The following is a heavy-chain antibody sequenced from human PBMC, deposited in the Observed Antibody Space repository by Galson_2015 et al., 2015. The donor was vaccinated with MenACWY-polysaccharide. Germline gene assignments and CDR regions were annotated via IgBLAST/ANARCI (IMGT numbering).Heavy chain of an antibody. CDR1: GFTFTSYA. CDR2: IRSSGTNT. J-gene: IGHJ5*02. CDR3: AKDSTDFWSVAGRFDH. Sequence: SLRLSCAASGFTFTSYAMSWVRQAPGKGLEWVSAIRSSGTNTYYADSVKGRFTISRDNSKNTLYLQMNSRRAEDTAVYYCAKDSTDFWSVAGRFDHWGQGTLVTVSS. V-gene: IGHV3-23*01. D-gene: IGHD3-3*01.